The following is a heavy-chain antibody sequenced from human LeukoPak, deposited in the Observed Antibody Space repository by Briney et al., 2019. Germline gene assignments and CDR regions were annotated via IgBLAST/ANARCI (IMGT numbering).Heavy chain of an antibody. CDR3: ARTGPGNTFDY. J-gene: IGHJ4*02. V-gene: IGHV4-4*07. Sequence: SGTLSLTCTVSGGSISSYYWSGSRQPAGKGREGSGRIYTSGSTNYNPSPKSRGTVSVDTSNNTFSLQLSSLTAADTAVYYCARTGPGNTFDYWGQGTLVTVSS. CDR1: GGSISSYY. D-gene: IGHD1-26*01. CDR2: IYTSGST.